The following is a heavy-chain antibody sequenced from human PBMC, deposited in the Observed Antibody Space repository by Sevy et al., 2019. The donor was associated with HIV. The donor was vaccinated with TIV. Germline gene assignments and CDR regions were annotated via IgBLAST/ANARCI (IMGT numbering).Heavy chain of an antibody. V-gene: IGHV3-48*02. J-gene: IGHJ4*02. D-gene: IGHD4-17*01. CDR1: GFTFSDYS. CDR3: ARNGDYDY. Sequence: GGSLRLSCAASGFTFSDYSMNWVRQAPGKGLEWVSYISDSSGTIYYADSVKGRFTISRDNAKGSLYLQMNSRRDEDTAVYYCARNGDYDYWGQGTLVTVSS. CDR2: ISDSSGTI.